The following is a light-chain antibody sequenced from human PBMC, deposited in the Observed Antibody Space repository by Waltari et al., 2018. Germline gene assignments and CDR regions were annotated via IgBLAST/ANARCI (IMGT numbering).Light chain of an antibody. CDR2: EVS. Sequence: QSALTQPASVSGSPGQSITISCTATTSDVGNYHYVSWYQQHPGKAPKLMIYEVSNRPSGVSNRFSGSKSGNTASLTISGLQAEDEADYYCTSYTSSSIPYVFGTGTKVTVL. CDR1: TSDVGNYHY. V-gene: IGLV2-14*01. J-gene: IGLJ1*01. CDR3: TSYTSSSIPYV.